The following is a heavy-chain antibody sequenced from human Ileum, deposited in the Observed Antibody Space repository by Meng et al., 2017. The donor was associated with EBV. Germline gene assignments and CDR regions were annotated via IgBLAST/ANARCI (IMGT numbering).Heavy chain of an antibody. V-gene: IGHV4-61*08. J-gene: IGHJ4*02. Sequence: GQRRGSGPGRVKPSETLSLTCSVSGVSVSSDAYRWTWIRQPPGKGLEWIGHVYYNDYTNYNPSLRSRVTISMDTSENQFSLNLNSVTAADTAIYYCTRAPAISVYWGFSDSWGQGTLVTVSS. CDR1: GVSVSSDAYR. CDR2: VYYNDYT. CDR3: TRAPAISVYWGFSDS. D-gene: IGHD5/OR15-5a*01.